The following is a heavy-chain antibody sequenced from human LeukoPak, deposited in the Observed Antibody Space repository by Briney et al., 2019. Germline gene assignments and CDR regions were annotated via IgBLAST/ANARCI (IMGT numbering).Heavy chain of an antibody. Sequence: SQTLSLICTVSGGSISSGDYYWSWIRQPLGKGLEWIGYIYYSGSTYYNPSLKSRVTISVDTSKNQFSLKLSSVTAADTAVYYCARDSVGATLFDYWGQGTLVTVSS. CDR3: ARDSVGATLFDY. CDR1: GGSISSGDYY. J-gene: IGHJ4*02. D-gene: IGHD1-26*01. CDR2: IYYSGST. V-gene: IGHV4-30-4*08.